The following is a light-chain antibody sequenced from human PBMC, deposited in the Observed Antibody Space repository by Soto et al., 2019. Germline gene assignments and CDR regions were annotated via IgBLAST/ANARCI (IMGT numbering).Light chain of an antibody. CDR3: QQYNSYPYT. J-gene: IGKJ2*01. CDR2: GAS. Sequence: EIVMTQSPATLSVSPGERATLSCRASQSVSSNLAWYQQKPGQAPRLLIYGASTRATGIPARFSGSGSGTEFTLTISSLQSEDCAVYYCQQYNSYPYTFGQGTKLEIK. CDR1: QSVSSN. V-gene: IGKV3-15*01.